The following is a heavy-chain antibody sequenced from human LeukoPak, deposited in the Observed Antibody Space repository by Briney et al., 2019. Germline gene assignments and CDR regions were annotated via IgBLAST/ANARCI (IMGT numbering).Heavy chain of an antibody. J-gene: IGHJ4*02. CDR1: GFTFSSYW. CDR2: IKQDGSEK. D-gene: IGHD1-26*01. V-gene: IGHV3-7*01. CDR3: ARVRWEGGTWAFDY. Sequence: GGSLRLSCVASGFTFSSYWMGWVRQAPGKGLEWVANIKQDGSEKYYVDSVKGRFTISRDNAKNSLDLQMNSLRAEDTAVYYCARVRWEGGTWAFDYWGQGTLVTVSS.